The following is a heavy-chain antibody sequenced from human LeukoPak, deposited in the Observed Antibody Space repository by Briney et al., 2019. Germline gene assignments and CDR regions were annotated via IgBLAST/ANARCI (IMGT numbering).Heavy chain of an antibody. J-gene: IGHJ3*02. CDR3: ARGPHEGDALDI. Sequence: SGGYLRLSCAASGFTISSNYMSWVRQAQGKGLEWGSVIYSGGSTYYADSVKGRFTISRDNSKTTLYLQMNSLRAEDTAVYYCARGPHEGDALDIWGQGTMVTVSS. CDR2: IYSGGST. V-gene: IGHV3-66*01. CDR1: GFTISSNY.